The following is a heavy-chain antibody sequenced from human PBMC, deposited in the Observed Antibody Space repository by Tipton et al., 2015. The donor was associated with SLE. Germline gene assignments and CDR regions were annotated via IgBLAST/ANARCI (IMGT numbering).Heavy chain of an antibody. V-gene: IGHV1-18*01. Sequence: QSGPEVKKPGASVKVSCKASGYTFTSYGISWVRQAPGQGLEWMGWISAYNGNTNYAQKLQGRVTMTTDTSTSTAYMELRSPRSDDTAVYYCARASYCSGGSCYPHYFDYWGQGTLVTVSS. D-gene: IGHD2-15*01. CDR1: GYTFTSYG. CDR2: ISAYNGNT. CDR3: ARASYCSGGSCYPHYFDY. J-gene: IGHJ4*02.